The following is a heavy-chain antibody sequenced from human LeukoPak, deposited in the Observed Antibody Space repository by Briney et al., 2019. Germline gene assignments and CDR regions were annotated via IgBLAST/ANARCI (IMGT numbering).Heavy chain of an antibody. CDR3: ARDSYGWHDRWDY. CDR1: GFTFSSYG. D-gene: IGHD1-1*01. CDR2: IGTTSSYI. Sequence: GGSLRLSCAASGFTFSSYGINWVRQAPGKGLEWVSFIGTTSSYIYYADSVKGRFTISRDNAKNSVYLQMNSLRAEDTAVYYCARDSYGWHDRWDYWGQGTLVTVSS. J-gene: IGHJ4*02. V-gene: IGHV3-21*01.